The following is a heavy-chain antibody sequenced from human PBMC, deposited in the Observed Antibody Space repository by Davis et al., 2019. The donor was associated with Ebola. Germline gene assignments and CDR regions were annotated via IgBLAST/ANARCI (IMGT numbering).Heavy chain of an antibody. CDR3: ARAQFPTTSDH. J-gene: IGHJ4*02. CDR2: INPHNGNT. CDR1: GYTFTNYG. V-gene: IGHV1-18*04. Sequence: ASVKVSCKASGYTFTNYGITWVRQAPGQGLEWMGWINPHNGNTNFAQNVQGRVTMTTDTSTSTAYMEVGILRSDDTAVYYCARAQFPTTSDHWGQGTLVTVSS. D-gene: IGHD1-1*01.